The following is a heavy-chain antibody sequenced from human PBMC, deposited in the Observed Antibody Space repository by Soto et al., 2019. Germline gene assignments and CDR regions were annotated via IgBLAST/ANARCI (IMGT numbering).Heavy chain of an antibody. D-gene: IGHD4-17*01. Sequence: QVQLVESGGGVVQPGRSLRLSCAASGFTFSSYAMHWVRQAPGKGLEWVAVISYDGSNKYYADSVKGRFTISRDNSKNTLYLQMNSLRAEDTAVYYCAREFYERYGAQVGGDAFDIWGQGTMVTVSS. CDR2: ISYDGSNK. CDR1: GFTFSSYA. J-gene: IGHJ3*02. V-gene: IGHV3-30-3*01. CDR3: AREFYERYGAQVGGDAFDI.